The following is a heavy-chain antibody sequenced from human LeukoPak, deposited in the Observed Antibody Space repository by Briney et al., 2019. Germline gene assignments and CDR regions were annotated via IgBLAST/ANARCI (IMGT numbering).Heavy chain of an antibody. D-gene: IGHD5-24*01. CDR2: ISSSSSYT. CDR3: ARGSMRMATAGLADY. J-gene: IGHJ4*02. Sequence: GGSLRLSCAASGFTFSTYSMNWIRQAPGKGLEWVSYISSSSSYTNYADSVKGRFTISRDNPKNSLYLQMNSLRAEDTAVYYCARGSMRMATAGLADYWGQGTLVTVSS. CDR1: GFTFSTYS. V-gene: IGHV3-11*05.